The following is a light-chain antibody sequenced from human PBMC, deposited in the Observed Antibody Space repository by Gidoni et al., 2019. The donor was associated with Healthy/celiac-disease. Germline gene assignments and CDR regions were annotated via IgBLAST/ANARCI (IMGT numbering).Light chain of an antibody. V-gene: IGKV1-5*01. CDR2: DAS. CDR3: QQYSSYVT. CDR1: QSISSW. J-gene: IGKJ1*01. Sequence: DIQMTQSPSTLSASVGDRVTITCRARQSISSWLAWYQQKPGKATKLLYYDASRLESGVPTRFGSSGSGTEITLTISSQQADDLANYCCQQYSSYVTFGQGTKVEIK.